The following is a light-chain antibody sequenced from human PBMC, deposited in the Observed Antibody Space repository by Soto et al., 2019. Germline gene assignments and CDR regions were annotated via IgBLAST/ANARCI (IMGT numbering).Light chain of an antibody. Sequence: QSALTQPPSASGSPGQSVTISCTGTSSDVGDYNYVSWYQQHRGKAPKLMIYEVSKRPSGVPDRFSGSKSGNTASLTVSGLQAEDEADYYCSSYAGSNNFVFGGGTKVTVL. CDR2: EVS. CDR3: SSYAGSNNFV. J-gene: IGLJ2*01. V-gene: IGLV2-8*01. CDR1: SSDVGDYNY.